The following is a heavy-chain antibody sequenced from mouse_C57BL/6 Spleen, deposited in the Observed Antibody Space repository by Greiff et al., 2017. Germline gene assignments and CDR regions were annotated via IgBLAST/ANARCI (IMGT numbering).Heavy chain of an antibody. Sequence: EVHLVESGEGLVKPGGSLKLSCAASGFTFSSYAMSWVRQTPEKRLEWVAYISSGGDYIYFAYTVQGRFTISRDNTRNTLYLQMGSLKSEDTAMYYCTRVDDYDLYLDYWGQGTTLTVSS. CDR3: TRVDDYDLYLDY. D-gene: IGHD2-4*01. V-gene: IGHV5-9-1*02. CDR2: ISSGGDYI. J-gene: IGHJ2*01. CDR1: GFTFSSYA.